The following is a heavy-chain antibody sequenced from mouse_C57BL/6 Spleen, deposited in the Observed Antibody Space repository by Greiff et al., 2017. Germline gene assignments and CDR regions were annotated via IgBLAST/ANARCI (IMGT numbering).Heavy chain of an antibody. CDR2: IYPGDGDT. V-gene: IGHV1-82*01. D-gene: IGHD2-3*01. Sequence: VQLQQSGPELVKPGASVKISCKASGYAFSSSWMNWVKQRPGKGLEWIGRIYPGDGDTNYNGKFKGKATLTADKSSSTAYMQLSSLTSEDSAVYFCARSFAGYYFFDYWGQGTTLTVSS. CDR1: GYAFSSSW. J-gene: IGHJ2*01. CDR3: ARSFAGYYFFDY.